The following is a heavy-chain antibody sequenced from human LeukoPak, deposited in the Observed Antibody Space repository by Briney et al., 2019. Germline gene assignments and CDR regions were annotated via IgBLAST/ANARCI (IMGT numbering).Heavy chain of an antibody. Sequence: SETLSLTCAVYGGSFSGYYWSWIRQPPGKGLEWIGEINHSGSTNYNPSLKSRVTISVDTSKNQFSLKLSSVTAADTAVSPSPLEYYYYYGMDVWGKGTTVTVSS. V-gene: IGHV4-34*01. CDR3: PLEYYYYYGMDV. J-gene: IGHJ6*04. CDR2: INHSGST. CDR1: GGSFSGYY. D-gene: IGHD3-3*01.